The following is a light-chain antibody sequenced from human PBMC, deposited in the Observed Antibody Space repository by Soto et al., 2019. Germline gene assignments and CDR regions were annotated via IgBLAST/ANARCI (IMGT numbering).Light chain of an antibody. J-gene: IGKJ5*01. CDR2: DTS. Sequence: EIVLTQSPATLSLSPCEIGTLSCGASQSVSSNSLAWYQQKPGLAPRVLIYDTSSRATGIPDRFSGSGYGTDFTLTISRLEPEDFAVYYCQLYSTSLFTFAQGTRLEIK. CDR3: QLYSTSLFT. V-gene: IGKV3D-20*01. CDR1: QSVSSNS.